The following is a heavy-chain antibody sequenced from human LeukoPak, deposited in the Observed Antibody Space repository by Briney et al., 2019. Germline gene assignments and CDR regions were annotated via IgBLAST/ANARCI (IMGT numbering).Heavy chain of an antibody. CDR2: MSYDGTSE. Sequence: GGSLRLSCAASGFTFSSYAMHWVRQAPGKGQEWVAVMSYDGTSEYYADSVRGRFTISRDHSQNMLHLQMNSLRDEDTALYYCVRDRRDGKNLAYHFDFWGQGTLVTVSS. CDR1: GFTFSSYA. CDR3: VRDRRDGKNLAYHFDF. V-gene: IGHV3-30-3*01. D-gene: IGHD5-24*01. J-gene: IGHJ4*02.